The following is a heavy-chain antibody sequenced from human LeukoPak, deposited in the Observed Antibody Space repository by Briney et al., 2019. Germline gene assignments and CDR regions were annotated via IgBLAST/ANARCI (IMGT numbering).Heavy chain of an antibody. V-gene: IGHV4-34*01. CDR2: INHSGST. CDR1: GGSFSGYY. J-gene: IGHJ6*02. Sequence: PSETLSLTCAVYGGSFSGYYWSWIRQPPGKGLEWIGEINHSGSTNYNPSLKSRVTISVDTSKNQFSLKLSSVTAADTAVYYCARWAVVVPAAIKGYYYGMGVWGQGTTVTVSS. CDR3: ARWAVVVPAAIKGYYYGMGV. D-gene: IGHD2-2*02.